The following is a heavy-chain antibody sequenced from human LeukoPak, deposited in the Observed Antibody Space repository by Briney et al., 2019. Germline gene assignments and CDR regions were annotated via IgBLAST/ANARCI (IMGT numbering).Heavy chain of an antibody. Sequence: PGGSLRLSCAASGFTFSSYGMHWVRQAPGKGLEWVAVIWYDGSNKYYADSVKGRFTISRDNTKNTLYLQMNSLRAEDTAVYYCARGIVGATIGYFDYWGQGTLVTVSS. V-gene: IGHV3-33*01. J-gene: IGHJ4*02. D-gene: IGHD1-26*01. CDR1: GFTFSSYG. CDR2: IWYDGSNK. CDR3: ARGIVGATIGYFDY.